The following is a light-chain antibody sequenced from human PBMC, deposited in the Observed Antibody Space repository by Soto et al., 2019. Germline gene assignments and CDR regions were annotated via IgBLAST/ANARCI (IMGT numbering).Light chain of an antibody. CDR1: SSDVGGYNY. CDR3: SSYRRGSTYV. J-gene: IGLJ1*01. V-gene: IGLV2-14*01. CDR2: DVT. Sequence: QLVLTQPASVSGSPGQSITVSCTGTSSDVGGYNYVSWYQQHPGKAPRLMIYDVTNRTSGVSNRFSGSKSGNTASLTISGLQAEDEADYYCSSYRRGSTYVFGTGTQLTVL.